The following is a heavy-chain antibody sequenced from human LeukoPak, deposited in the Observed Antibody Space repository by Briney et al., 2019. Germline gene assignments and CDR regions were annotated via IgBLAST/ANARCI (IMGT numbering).Heavy chain of an antibody. V-gene: IGHV1-8*01. J-gene: IGHJ4*02. CDR3: ARGRRAYGHYLSDY. Sequence: ASVKVSCKASGYTFTSYDINWVRQATGQGLEWMGWMNPNSGNTGYAQKFQGRVTMTRNTSISTAYMELSILRSEATAVYYCARGRRAYGHYLSDYWGQGTLVTVSS. CDR2: MNPNSGNT. CDR1: GYTFTSYD. D-gene: IGHD4-17*01.